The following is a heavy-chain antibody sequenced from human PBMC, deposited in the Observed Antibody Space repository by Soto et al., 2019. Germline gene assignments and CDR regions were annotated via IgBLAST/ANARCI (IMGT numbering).Heavy chain of an antibody. D-gene: IGHD6-13*01. CDR3: AKVAAGRFDY. CDR1: GFTFDDYA. J-gene: IGHJ4*02. Sequence: GGSLRLSCAASGFTFDDYAMHWVRQAPGKGLEWVSGISWNSGSIGYADSVKGRFTISRDNAKNSLYLQMNSLRAEDTALYYCAKVAAGRFDYWGQGTLVTVSS. CDR2: ISWNSGSI. V-gene: IGHV3-9*01.